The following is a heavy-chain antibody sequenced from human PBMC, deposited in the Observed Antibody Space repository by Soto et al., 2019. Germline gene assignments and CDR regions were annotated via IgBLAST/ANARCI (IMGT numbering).Heavy chain of an antibody. CDR1: GFTFSSYA. Sequence: GGSLRLSCAASGFTFSSYAMSWVRQAPGKGLEWVSAISGSGGSTYYADSVKVRFTISRDNSKNTLYLQMNSLRAEDTAVYYCAKVMVVAATAGYFDYWGQGTLVTVSS. D-gene: IGHD2-15*01. V-gene: IGHV3-23*01. CDR2: ISGSGGST. CDR3: AKVMVVAATAGYFDY. J-gene: IGHJ4*02.